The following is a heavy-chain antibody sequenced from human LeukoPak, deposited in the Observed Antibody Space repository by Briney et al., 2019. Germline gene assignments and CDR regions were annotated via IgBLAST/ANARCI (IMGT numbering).Heavy chain of an antibody. CDR2: TKSKTDGGTT. V-gene: IGHV3-15*01. Sequence: GGSLRLSCAASGFTFSNAWMSWVRQAPGKGLEWVGRTKSKTDGGTTDYAAPVKGRFTISRDDSKNTLYLQMNSLKTEDTAVYYCTTDKFYDYVWGSYRYYFDYWGQGTLVTVSS. CDR1: GFTFSNAW. CDR3: TTDKFYDYVWGSYRYYFDY. J-gene: IGHJ4*02. D-gene: IGHD3-16*02.